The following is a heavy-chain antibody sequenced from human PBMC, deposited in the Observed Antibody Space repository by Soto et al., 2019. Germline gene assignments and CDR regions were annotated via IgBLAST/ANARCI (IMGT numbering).Heavy chain of an antibody. CDR2: IYTSGST. CDR3: ARGNCSSPNCYSFSGYYGMDV. V-gene: IGHV4-4*07. J-gene: IGHJ6*02. CDR1: GGSISSYY. D-gene: IGHD2-2*01. Sequence: ETLSLTCTVSGGSISSYYWSWIRQPAGKGLEWIGRIYTSGSTNYNPSLKSRVTMSLDTSKNQFSLKLTSVTAADTALYYCARGNCSSPNCYSFSGYYGMDVWGQGTTVTVSS.